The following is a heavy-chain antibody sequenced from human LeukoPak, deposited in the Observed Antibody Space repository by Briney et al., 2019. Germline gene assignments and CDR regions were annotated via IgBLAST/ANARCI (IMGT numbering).Heavy chain of an antibody. CDR3: AKEHDDFWSGYCTFDY. Sequence: GGSLRLSCAASGFSFNSYGMHWVRQALGKGLEWVAVVWYDGSTKYYADSVKGRFTISRDNSKNTLYLEMNSLRAEDTAVYYCAKEHDDFWSGYCTFDYWGQGTLVTVSS. J-gene: IGHJ4*02. D-gene: IGHD3-3*01. CDR2: VWYDGSTK. CDR1: GFSFNSYG. V-gene: IGHV3-33*06.